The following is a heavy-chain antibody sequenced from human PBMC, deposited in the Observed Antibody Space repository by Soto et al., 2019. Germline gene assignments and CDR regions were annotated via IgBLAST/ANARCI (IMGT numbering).Heavy chain of an antibody. CDR1: GFTFSGSA. J-gene: IGHJ3*02. D-gene: IGHD3-3*01. Sequence: GGSPRLSCAASGFTFSGSAMHWVRQASGKGLEWVGRIRSKANSYATAYAASVKGRFTISRDDSKNTAYLQMNSLKTEDTAVYYCTRGQRYYDFWSGSDFPEAFDIWGQGTMVTVSS. CDR3: TRGQRYYDFWSGSDFPEAFDI. CDR2: IRSKANSYAT. V-gene: IGHV3-73*01.